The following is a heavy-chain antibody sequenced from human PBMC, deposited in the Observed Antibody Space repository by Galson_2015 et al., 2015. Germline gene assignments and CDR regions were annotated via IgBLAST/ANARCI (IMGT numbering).Heavy chain of an antibody. J-gene: IGHJ4*02. V-gene: IGHV4-39*01. CDR3: ARRGGSRQFDY. D-gene: IGHD1-26*01. Sequence: SETLSLTCTVSGGSISSSNYYWGWIRQPPGKGLEWIGTISYSGSTYYNPSLKSRVTISVDTSKNQFSLKLSSVTAADTAVYYCARRGGSRQFDYWGREPWSPSPQ. CDR2: ISYSGST. CDR1: GGSISSSNYY.